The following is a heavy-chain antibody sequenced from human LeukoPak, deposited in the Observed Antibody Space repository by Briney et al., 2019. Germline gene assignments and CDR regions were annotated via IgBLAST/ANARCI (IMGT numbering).Heavy chain of an antibody. Sequence: SETLSLTCTVSGGSISSSSYYWGWIRQPPGKGLEWIGSIYYSGSTYYNPSLESRVTISVDTSKNQFSLKLSSVAAADTAVYYCARGPPRLGYWGQGTLVTVSS. CDR2: IYYSGST. CDR3: ARGPPRLGY. V-gene: IGHV4-39*01. CDR1: GGSISSSSYY. J-gene: IGHJ4*02.